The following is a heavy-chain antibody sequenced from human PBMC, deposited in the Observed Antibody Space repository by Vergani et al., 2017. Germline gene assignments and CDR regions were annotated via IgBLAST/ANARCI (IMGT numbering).Heavy chain of an antibody. CDR1: GGSISSGSYY. D-gene: IGHD4-17*01. CDR2: IYTSGST. Sequence: QVQLQESGPGLVKPSQTLSLTCTVSGGSISSGSYYWIWIRQPAGKGLEWIGRIYTSGSTNYNPSLKSRVTISVDTSKNQFSLKLSSVTAADTAVYYCARDRGYGDYSYYYGMDVWGQGTTVTVSS. V-gene: IGHV4-61*02. CDR3: ARDRGYGDYSYYYGMDV. J-gene: IGHJ6*02.